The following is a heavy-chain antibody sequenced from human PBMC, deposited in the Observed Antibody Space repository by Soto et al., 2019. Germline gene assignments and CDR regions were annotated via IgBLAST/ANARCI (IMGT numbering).Heavy chain of an antibody. D-gene: IGHD3-10*01. CDR3: ARDQWGDYYGSKGWFDP. Sequence: SETLSLTCAVSGGSISSGGYSWSWIRQPPGKGLEWIGYIYHSGSTYHNPSLKSRVTISVDRSKNQFSLKLSSVTAADTAVYYCARDQWGDYYGSKGWFDPWGQGTLVTVSS. CDR1: GGSISSGGYS. V-gene: IGHV4-30-2*01. CDR2: IYHSGST. J-gene: IGHJ5*02.